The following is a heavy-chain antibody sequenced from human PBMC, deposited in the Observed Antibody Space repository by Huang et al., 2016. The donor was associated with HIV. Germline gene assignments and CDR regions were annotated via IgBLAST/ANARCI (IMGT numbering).Heavy chain of an antibody. Sequence: QVQLQESGPGLVKPSQTLSLTCTVSRGSLNSGGSYWSWTRQPPGKGLEWIGNIYDSGSTYYNPSLRSRITISIDSSKNQFSLRLNSVTAADTAVYYCAGGTPITMIGAPPGVFDPWGQGTPVTVSS. V-gene: IGHV4-30-4*01. CDR1: RGSLNSGGSY. CDR3: AGGTPITMIGAPPGVFDP. J-gene: IGHJ5*02. D-gene: IGHD3-22*01. CDR2: IYDSGST.